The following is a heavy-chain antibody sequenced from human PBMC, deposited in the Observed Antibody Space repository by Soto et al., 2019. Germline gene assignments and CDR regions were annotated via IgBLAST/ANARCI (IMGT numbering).Heavy chain of an antibody. V-gene: IGHV3-74*01. CDR2: INSGGSRT. CDR3: ARGNCSGDTCFFGGTH. D-gene: IGHD2-21*02. CDR1: GFTFSDHW. Sequence: EVQLAESGGVLVQPGGSLRLSCVASGFTFSDHWMHWVRQALGKGLVWVSRINSGGSRTNYADSVKGRFTISRDNAKNTLYLEMNSLSVEDTAVYYCARGNCSGDTCFFGGTHWGRGTLVTVSS. J-gene: IGHJ4*02.